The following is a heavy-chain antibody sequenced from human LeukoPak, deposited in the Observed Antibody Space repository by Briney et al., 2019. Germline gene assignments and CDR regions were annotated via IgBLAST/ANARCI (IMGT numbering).Heavy chain of an antibody. D-gene: IGHD1-26*01. CDR2: IKQDGSEK. V-gene: IGHV3-7*01. CDR1: GFTFSSYW. CDR3: ARGDSGSYFSVLRKYYFDY. Sequence: GGSLRLSCAASGFTFSSYWMSWVRQAPGKGLEWVANIKQDGSEKYYVDSVKGRFTVSRDNAKNTLYLQMNSLRAEDTAVYYCARGDSGSYFSVLRKYYFDYWGQGTLLVTVSS. J-gene: IGHJ4*02.